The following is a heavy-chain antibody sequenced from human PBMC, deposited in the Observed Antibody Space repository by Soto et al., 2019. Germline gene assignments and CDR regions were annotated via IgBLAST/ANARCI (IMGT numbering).Heavy chain of an antibody. CDR3: ARGAVGATPRRFDS. J-gene: IGHJ4*02. V-gene: IGHV4-34*01. D-gene: IGHD1-26*01. CDR2: INQSGST. CDR1: NGSLSGYY. Sequence: VQLQQWGAGLLKPSETLSLTCAVYNGSLSGYYWSWIRQLPGKGLQWIGEINQSGSTTYNPSLRARVTILLDTSKKQFSLRLNSVTAADTSVFYCARGAVGATPRRFDSWGQGTLVTVSS.